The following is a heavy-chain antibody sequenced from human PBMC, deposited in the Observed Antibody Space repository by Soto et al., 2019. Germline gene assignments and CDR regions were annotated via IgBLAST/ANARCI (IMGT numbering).Heavy chain of an antibody. CDR1: GFTFSSYG. Sequence: QVQLVESGGGVVQPGRSLRLSCAASGFTFSSYGMHWVRQAPGKGLEWVAVISYDGSNKYYADSVKGRFTISRDNSKNPLYLQMNSLRAEDTAVYYCAKDRAIVVVTAIFDYWGQGTLVTVSS. CDR2: ISYDGSNK. J-gene: IGHJ4*02. CDR3: AKDRAIVVVTAIFDY. V-gene: IGHV3-30*18. D-gene: IGHD2-21*02.